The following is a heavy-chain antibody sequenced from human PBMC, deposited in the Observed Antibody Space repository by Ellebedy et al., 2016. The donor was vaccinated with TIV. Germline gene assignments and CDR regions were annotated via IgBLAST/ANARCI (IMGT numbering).Heavy chain of an antibody. CDR1: GGSFSGYY. J-gene: IGHJ6*02. CDR3: ASHDYYEYYGMDV. V-gene: IGHV4-34*01. CDR2: INHSGST. Sequence: SETLSLTCAVYGGSFSGYYWSWIRQPPGKGLEWIGEINHSGSTNYNPSLKSRVTVSVDTSKNQFSLKLSSVTAADTAVYYCASHDYYEYYGMDVWGQGTTVTVSS.